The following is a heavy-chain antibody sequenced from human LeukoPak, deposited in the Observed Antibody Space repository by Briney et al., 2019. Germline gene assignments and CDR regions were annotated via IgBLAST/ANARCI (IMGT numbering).Heavy chain of an antibody. D-gene: IGHD3-3*01. Sequence: GGSLRLSCAASGFTFSSYAMHWVRQAPGKGLEWVAVISYDGSNKYYADSVKGRLTISRDNAKNSLYLQMNSLRAEDTAVYYCARGYYDFWSGNNWFDPWGQGTLVTVSS. V-gene: IGHV3-30-3*01. J-gene: IGHJ5*02. CDR1: GFTFSSYA. CDR2: ISYDGSNK. CDR3: ARGYYDFWSGNNWFDP.